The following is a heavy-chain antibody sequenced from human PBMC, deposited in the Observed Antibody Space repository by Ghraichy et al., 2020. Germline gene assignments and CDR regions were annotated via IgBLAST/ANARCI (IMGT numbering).Heavy chain of an antibody. Sequence: SETPSLTCAIFGDSLSGYSWSWIRQPPGKGLEWIGYIHYSGTTKYDPSFESRVTLSVDMAKNQFSLGLSSVTAADTATYYCARLRAMTPTHNFYHSLDVWGLGTTVTVSS. CDR3: ARLRAMTPTHNFYHSLDV. CDR1: GDSLSGYS. CDR2: IHYSGTT. J-gene: IGHJ6*02. V-gene: IGHV4-59*01.